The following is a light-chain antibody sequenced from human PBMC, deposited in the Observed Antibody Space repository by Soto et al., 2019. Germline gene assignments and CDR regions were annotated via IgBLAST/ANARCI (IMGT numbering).Light chain of an antibody. CDR2: DVS. CDR3: SSYTSSSTLV. Sequence: QSALPQPAPVSGSPGQSITVSCTGTSSDVGAYDYVSWYQHHPGKAPKLMIYDVSYRPSGVSNRFSGSKSGNTASLTISGLQAEDEADYYCSSYTSSSTLVFGTGTKLTVL. CDR1: SSDVGAYDY. V-gene: IGLV2-14*03. J-gene: IGLJ1*01.